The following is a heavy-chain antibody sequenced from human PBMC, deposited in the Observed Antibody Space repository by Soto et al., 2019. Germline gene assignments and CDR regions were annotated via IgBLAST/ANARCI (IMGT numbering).Heavy chain of an antibody. CDR3: VKYGGYVCWLDP. Sequence: LSLTCAISWDSVSSNSASWNWIRQSPSRGLEWLGRTYFRSKWLNEYADSVKSRINITSDTSRNQFSMQLDSVTPEDTAVYYCVKYGGYVCWLDPWGQVPLVTVSS. CDR1: WDSVSSNSAS. V-gene: IGHV6-1*01. CDR2: TYFRSKWLN. D-gene: IGHD5-12*01. J-gene: IGHJ5*02.